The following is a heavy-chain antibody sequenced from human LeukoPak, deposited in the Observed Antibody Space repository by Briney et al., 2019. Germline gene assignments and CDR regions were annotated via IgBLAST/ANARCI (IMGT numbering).Heavy chain of an antibody. V-gene: IGHV3-30*14. CDR1: GFTFSNYD. CDR3: ARGSGSYLSP. J-gene: IGHJ3*01. Sequence: PGRSLRLSCAASGFTFSNYDIHWVRQAPGKGLEWVAVISYDGSNKYYADSVKGRFTISRDNSKNTLYLQMGSLRAEDMAVYYCARGSGSYLSPWGQGTMVTVSS. CDR2: ISYDGSNK. D-gene: IGHD3-10*01.